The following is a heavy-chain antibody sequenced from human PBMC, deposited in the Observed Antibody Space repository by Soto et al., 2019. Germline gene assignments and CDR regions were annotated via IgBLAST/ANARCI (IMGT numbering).Heavy chain of an antibody. V-gene: IGHV3-48*03. J-gene: IGHJ5*02. Sequence: PGGSLRLSCATSGFSFSDFEMHWVRQAPGKGLEWVSYISSGGTTKYYADSVKGRFTISRDNAKNSLFLQMNSLRAEDTAVYYCAREYYDILTGLYLNWFERSGQGTLVTVSS. D-gene: IGHD3-9*01. CDR2: ISSGGTTK. CDR3: AREYYDILTGLYLNWFER. CDR1: GFSFSDFE.